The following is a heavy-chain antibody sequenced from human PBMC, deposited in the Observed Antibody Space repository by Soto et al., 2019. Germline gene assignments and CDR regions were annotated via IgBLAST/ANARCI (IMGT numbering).Heavy chain of an antibody. CDR3: ARDRLSMVADITYFFDY. J-gene: IGHJ4*02. D-gene: IGHD1-20*01. V-gene: IGHV3-48*03. Sequence: PGGSLRLSCEVSGFTFSSYEMNWVRQAPGKGLEWISYISTSSGAIFYADSVKGRFTISRDNSKNSLYLQMNSLRVDDTAVYYCARDRLSMVADITYFFDYWGQGTPVTVSS. CDR1: GFTFSSYE. CDR2: ISTSSGAI.